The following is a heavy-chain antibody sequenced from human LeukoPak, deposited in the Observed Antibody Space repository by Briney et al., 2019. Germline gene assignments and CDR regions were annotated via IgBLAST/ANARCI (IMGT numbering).Heavy chain of an antibody. CDR3: AKPPVGDLFDY. V-gene: IGHV3-7*03. J-gene: IGHJ4*02. CDR1: GYTFTSYG. CDR2: IKQDGSEK. D-gene: IGHD3-3*01. Sequence: ASVKVSCKASGYTFTSYGISWVRQAPGKGLEWVANIKQDGSEKYYVDSVKGRFTISRDNAKNTLYLQMNSLRAEDTAVYYCAKPPVGDLFDYWGQGTLVTVSS.